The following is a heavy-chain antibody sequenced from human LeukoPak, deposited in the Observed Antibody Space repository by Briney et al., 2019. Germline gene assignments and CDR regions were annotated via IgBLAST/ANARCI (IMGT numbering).Heavy chain of an antibody. D-gene: IGHD6-13*01. Sequence: GASVKVSCKASGYTFTSYDINWVRQATGQGLEWMGWMNPNSGNTGYAQKLQGRVTMTTDTSTSTAYMELRSLRSDDTAVYYCARGLAGIDAFDIWGQGTMVTVSS. CDR1: GYTFTSYD. J-gene: IGHJ3*02. CDR3: ARGLAGIDAFDI. V-gene: IGHV1-8*01. CDR2: MNPNSGNT.